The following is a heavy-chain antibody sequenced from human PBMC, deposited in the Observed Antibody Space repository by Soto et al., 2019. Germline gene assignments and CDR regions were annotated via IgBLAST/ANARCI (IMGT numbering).Heavy chain of an antibody. J-gene: IGHJ4*02. Sequence: SETLCITCTVSVGSMSVYHWNWVGQPAGKGLEWIGRVHSTGSTDYNPSVESRITVSLDTSKKQFSLKLKSVTTADTALYFCARDSVSPTLFDYWGQGILVTVSS. CDR1: VGSMSVYH. CDR2: VHSTGST. CDR3: ARDSVSPTLFDY. V-gene: IGHV4-4*07. D-gene: IGHD3-10*01.